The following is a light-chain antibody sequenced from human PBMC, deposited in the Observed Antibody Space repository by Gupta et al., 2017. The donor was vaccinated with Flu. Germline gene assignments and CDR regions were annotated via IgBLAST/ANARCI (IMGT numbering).Light chain of an antibody. CDR2: LGS. CDR3: MQALQTPNT. CDR1: QSLLHSNGYNY. Sequence: DIVMTQSPLSLPVTPVEPASIPCRPSQSLLHSNGYNYLEGYLQKPGQSPQLLIYLGSHRASGAPDRLCGSGSDTDFTLKISRVDAGDVGVYQCMQALQTPNTFGQGTKLEIK. V-gene: IGKV2-28*01. J-gene: IGKJ2*01.